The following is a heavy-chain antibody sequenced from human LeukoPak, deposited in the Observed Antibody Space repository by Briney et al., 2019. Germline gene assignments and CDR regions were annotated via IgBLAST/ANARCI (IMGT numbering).Heavy chain of an antibody. D-gene: IGHD3-9*01. CDR3: ARDQYDILTGSRFDP. CDR1: GYTFTSYG. CDR2: IGAYNGNT. J-gene: IGHJ5*02. V-gene: IGHV1-18*01. Sequence: GASVKVSCKASGYTFTSYGISWVRQAPGQGLEWMGWIGAYNGNTNYAQKLQGRVTMTTDTSTSTAYMELRSLRSDDTAVYYCARDQYDILTGSRFDPWGQGTLVTVSS.